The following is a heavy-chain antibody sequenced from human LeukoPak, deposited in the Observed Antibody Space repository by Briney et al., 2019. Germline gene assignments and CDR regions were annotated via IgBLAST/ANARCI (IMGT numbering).Heavy chain of an antibody. CDR3: VRLGSTSPGNWYKLFDQ. J-gene: IGHJ4*02. CDR2: IRSKAYGGTT. CDR1: GFTFGDYA. Sequence: PGGSLRLSCTASGFTFGDYAMSWFRQAPGKGLEWVGFIRSKAYGGTTEYAASVKGRFTISRDDSKSIAYLQMNSLKTEDTAVYYCVRLGSTSPGNWYKLFDQWGQGTLVTVSS. V-gene: IGHV3-49*03. D-gene: IGHD2-2*01.